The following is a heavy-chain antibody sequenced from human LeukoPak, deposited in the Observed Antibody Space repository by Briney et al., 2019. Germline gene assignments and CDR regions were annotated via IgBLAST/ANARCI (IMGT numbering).Heavy chain of an antibody. CDR2: IYYSGST. V-gene: IGHV4-59*08. Sequence: SETLSLTCTVPGGSISSYYWSWIRQPPGKGLEWIGYIYYSGSTNYNPSLKSRVTISVDTSKNQFSLKLSSVTAADTAVYYCARQASCSSTSCYNVWFDPWGQGTLVTVSS. J-gene: IGHJ5*02. CDR1: GGSISSYY. CDR3: ARQASCSSTSCYNVWFDP. D-gene: IGHD2-2*02.